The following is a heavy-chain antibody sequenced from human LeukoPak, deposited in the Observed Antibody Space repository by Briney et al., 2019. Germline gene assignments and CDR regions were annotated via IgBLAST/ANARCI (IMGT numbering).Heavy chain of an antibody. V-gene: IGHV4-59*08. CDR1: GGSISSYY. D-gene: IGHD2-2*01. J-gene: IGHJ4*02. CDR2: IYYSGST. Sequence: SETLSLTCTVSGGSISSYYWSWIRQPPGKGLEWIGYIYYSGSTNYNPSLKSRVTISVDTSKNQFSLKLSSVTAADTAVYYCARRXXXPLYYFDYWGQGTLVTVSS. CDR3: ARRXXXPLYYFDY.